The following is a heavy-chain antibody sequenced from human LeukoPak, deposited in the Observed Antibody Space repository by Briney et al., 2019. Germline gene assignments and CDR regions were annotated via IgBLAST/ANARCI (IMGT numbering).Heavy chain of an antibody. CDR3: ARDGRYTYGSNLLDC. CDR1: RDSVSNNTW. CDR2: IYHTGFT. J-gene: IGHJ4*02. D-gene: IGHD4/OR15-4a*01. Sequence: QPSGTLSLTCAVSRDSVSNNTWWSWVRQPPGKGLEWIGEIYHTGFTRYNPSLESRVTMSVDKSKNQFSLSLSSVTAADTAVYFCARDGRYTYGSNLLDCWGQGTLVTVSS. V-gene: IGHV4-4*02.